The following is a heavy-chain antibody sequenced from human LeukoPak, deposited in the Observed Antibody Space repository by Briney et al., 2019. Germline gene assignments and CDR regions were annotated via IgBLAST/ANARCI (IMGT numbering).Heavy chain of an antibody. CDR1: GFTVSSNY. Sequence: TGGSLRLSCAASGFTVSSNYMSWVRQAPGKGLEWVSVIYSGGSTYYADSVKGRFTISRDNSKNTLYLHMNSLRAEDTAVYYCARVRWFGELFGDYWGQGTLVTVSS. J-gene: IGHJ4*02. CDR2: IYSGGST. V-gene: IGHV3-53*01. D-gene: IGHD3-10*01. CDR3: ARVRWFGELFGDY.